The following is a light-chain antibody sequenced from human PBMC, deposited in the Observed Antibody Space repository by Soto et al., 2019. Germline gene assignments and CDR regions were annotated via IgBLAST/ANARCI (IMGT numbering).Light chain of an antibody. CDR2: AAS. V-gene: IGKV1-39*01. CDR1: QSISSY. CDR3: QQSYSIPIT. J-gene: IGKJ5*01. Sequence: DIQMTQSPSCLSASVGDRVTITCRASQSISSYLNWYQQKPGKAPKLLIYAASNLQSGVPSRFSGGGSGTDFTLTISSLQPEDFATYYCQQSYSIPITFGQGTRLENK.